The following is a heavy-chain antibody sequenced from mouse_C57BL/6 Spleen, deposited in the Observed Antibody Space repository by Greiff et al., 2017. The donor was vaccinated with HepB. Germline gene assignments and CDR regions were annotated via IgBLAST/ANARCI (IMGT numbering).Heavy chain of an antibody. Sequence: QVQLQQPGAELVKPGASVKLSCKASGYTFTSYWMQWVKQRPGQGLEWIGEIDPSDSYTNYNQKFKGKATLTVDTSSSTAYMQLSSLTSEDSAVYYCARRGYYGSSQYRGQGTTLTVSS. J-gene: IGHJ2*01. D-gene: IGHD1-1*01. V-gene: IGHV1-50*01. CDR1: GYTFTSYW. CDR2: IDPSDSYT. CDR3: ARRGYYGSSQY.